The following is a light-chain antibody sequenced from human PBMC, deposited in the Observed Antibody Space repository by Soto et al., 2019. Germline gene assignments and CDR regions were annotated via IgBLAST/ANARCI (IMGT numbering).Light chain of an antibody. Sequence: DIQLTQSPSFLSASVGDRVTITCRASQGITNDLAWYQQKPGKAPKLLIYAASSLQRGVPSTFSGSRFGTEFTLTISSLQPEDFATYFCQQFNSDPFTFGPGTTVDFK. J-gene: IGKJ3*01. CDR1: QGITND. CDR3: QQFNSDPFT. CDR2: AAS. V-gene: IGKV1-9*01.